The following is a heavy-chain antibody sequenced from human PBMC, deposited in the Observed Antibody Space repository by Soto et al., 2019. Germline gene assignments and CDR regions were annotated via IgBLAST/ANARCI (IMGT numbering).Heavy chain of an antibody. CDR1: GGSFSGYY. J-gene: IGHJ4*02. Sequence: SETLSLTCAVYGGSFSGYYWSWIRQPPGKGLEWIGEINHSGSTNYNPSLKSRVTISVDTSKNQFSLKLSSVTAADTAVYYCSRMWGGYNSHWGQGTLVTVSS. D-gene: IGHD6-25*01. CDR2: INHSGST. CDR3: SRMWGGYNSH. V-gene: IGHV4-34*01.